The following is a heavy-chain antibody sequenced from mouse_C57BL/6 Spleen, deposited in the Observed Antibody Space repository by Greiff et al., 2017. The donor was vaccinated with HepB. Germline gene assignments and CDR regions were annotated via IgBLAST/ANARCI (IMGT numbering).Heavy chain of an antibody. Sequence: VKLVESGGGLVQPGGSLSLSCAASGFTFTDYYMSWVRQPPGKALEWLGFIRNKANGYTTEYSASVKGRFTISRDNSQSILYLQMNALRAEDSATYYGARYDSSGIYYYAMDYWGQGTSVTVSS. CDR2: IRNKANGYTT. V-gene: IGHV7-3*01. D-gene: IGHD3-2*02. CDR1: GFTFTDYY. J-gene: IGHJ4*01. CDR3: ARYDSSGIYYYAMDY.